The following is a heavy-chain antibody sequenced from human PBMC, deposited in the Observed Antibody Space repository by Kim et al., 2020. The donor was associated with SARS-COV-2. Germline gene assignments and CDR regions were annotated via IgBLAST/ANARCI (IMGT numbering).Heavy chain of an antibody. D-gene: IGHD3-10*01. J-gene: IGHJ5*02. CDR1: AFTLSDYT. V-gene: IGHV3-11*01. CDR3: ARLRGLVRWTSGSPGDWFDP. Sequence: GGSLRLSCSTSAFTLSDYTMTWVRQAPGKGLEWVSYIESDARKKYYSDAVKGRFTISRVDGDNSLYLQMNSLRVDDTAMYFCARLRGLVRWTSGSPGDWFDPWGQGTLVTVS. CDR2: IESDARKK.